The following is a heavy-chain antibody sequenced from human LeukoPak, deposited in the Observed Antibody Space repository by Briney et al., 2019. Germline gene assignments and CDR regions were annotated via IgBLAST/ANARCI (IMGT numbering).Heavy chain of an antibody. V-gene: IGHV4-34*01. Sequence: PSETLSLTCAVYGGSFSGYYWSWIRQPPGKGLEWIGEINHSGSTNYNPSLKSRVTISVDTSKNQFSLKLSSVTAADTAVYYCARVAAAGKTYYGMDVWGQGTTVTVSS. CDR3: ARVAAAGKTYYGMDV. D-gene: IGHD6-13*01. J-gene: IGHJ6*02. CDR2: INHSGST. CDR1: GGSFSGYY.